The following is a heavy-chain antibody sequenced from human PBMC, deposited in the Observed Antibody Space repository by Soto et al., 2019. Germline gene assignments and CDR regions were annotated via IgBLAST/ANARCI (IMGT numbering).Heavy chain of an antibody. J-gene: IGHJ4*02. CDR2: MSHDENRK. V-gene: IGHV3-30*18. D-gene: IGHD3-3*01. CDR3: AKDYDFWSASVNPYFDS. CDR1: GFTFAHYA. Sequence: QAQLVESGGGVVQPGTSLRLSCAASGFTFAHYAMHWVRHSPGKGLEWVAFMSHDENRKLYSDSVKVRFTISRDNSQSTLYLQMSRLRAEDTAVYYCAKDYDFWSASVNPYFDSWGLGTLVTVSS.